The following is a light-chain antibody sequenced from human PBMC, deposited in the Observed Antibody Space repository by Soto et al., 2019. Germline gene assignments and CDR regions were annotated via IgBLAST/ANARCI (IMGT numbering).Light chain of an antibody. CDR3: QQYYSSLT. CDR1: QSVLYSSNNKNY. V-gene: IGKV4-1*01. J-gene: IGKJ4*01. Sequence: DIVMTQSPDSLAVSLGERATINCKSSQSVLYSSNNKNYLAWYQQKPGQPPKLLIYWASTRESGVPDRFGGSGSGTDFTLTISNLQAEDVAIYYCQQYYSSLTFGGGTKVEI. CDR2: WAS.